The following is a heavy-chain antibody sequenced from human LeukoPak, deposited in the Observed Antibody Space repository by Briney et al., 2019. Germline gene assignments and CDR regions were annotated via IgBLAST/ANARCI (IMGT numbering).Heavy chain of an antibody. V-gene: IGHV1-69*13. CDR2: IIPIFGTA. J-gene: IGHJ4*02. Sequence: SVKVSCKASGGTFICYALSWVRQAPGQGLEWMGGIIPIFGTANYAQKFQGRVTITADESTSTAYMELSSLRSEDTAVYYCARDQDSSGYYPYWGQGTLVTVSS. CDR1: GGTFICYA. D-gene: IGHD3-22*01. CDR3: ARDQDSSGYYPY.